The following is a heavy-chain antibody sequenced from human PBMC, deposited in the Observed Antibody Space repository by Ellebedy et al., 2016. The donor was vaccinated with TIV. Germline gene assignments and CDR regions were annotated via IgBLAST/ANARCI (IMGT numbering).Heavy chain of an antibody. CDR1: GGSFSGYY. CDR3: ARGPRYGSGSYYPNY. Sequence: SETLSLXXAVYGGSFSGYYWSWIRQPPGKGLEWIGEINHSGSTNYNPSLKSRVTISVDTSKNQFSLKLSSVTAADTAVYYCARGPRYGSGSYYPNYWGQGTLVTVSS. J-gene: IGHJ4*02. V-gene: IGHV4-34*01. CDR2: INHSGST. D-gene: IGHD3-10*01.